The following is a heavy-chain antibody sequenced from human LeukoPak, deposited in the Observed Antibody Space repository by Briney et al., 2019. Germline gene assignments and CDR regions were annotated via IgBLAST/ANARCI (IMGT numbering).Heavy chain of an antibody. D-gene: IGHD4-23*01. CDR3: ARDAASYDGGNSAFDI. CDR2: IYTSGST. Sequence: SETLSVTCIVSASSLSSYFWSWIRQPAGKGLEWIGRIYTSGSTNYNPSLKSRVTMSVDTSKNQFSLKLSSVTAADTAVYYCARDAASYDGGNSAFDIWGQGTMVTVSS. CDR1: ASSLSSYF. J-gene: IGHJ3*02. V-gene: IGHV4-4*07.